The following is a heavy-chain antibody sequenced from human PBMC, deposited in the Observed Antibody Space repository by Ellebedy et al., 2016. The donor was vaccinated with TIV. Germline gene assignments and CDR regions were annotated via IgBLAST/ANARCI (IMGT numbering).Heavy chain of an antibody. CDR1: GYTFTAYY. CDR3: ARVRRGSSGMDV. CDR2: INPDSGGT. V-gene: IGHV1-2*02. J-gene: IGHJ6*02. Sequence: VSVKVSCKASGYTFTAYYLHWVRQAPGQGLEWMGWINPDSGGTNFAQKFQGRVSMTRDASINTAYMQLSRLQSDDTAVYYCARVRRGSSGMDVWGQGTTVTVSS. D-gene: IGHD2-2*01.